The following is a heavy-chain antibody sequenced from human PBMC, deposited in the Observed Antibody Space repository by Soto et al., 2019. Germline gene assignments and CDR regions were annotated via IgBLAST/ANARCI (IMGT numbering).Heavy chain of an antibody. CDR1: GYTFTSYG. J-gene: IGHJ4*02. D-gene: IGHD3-3*01. CDR3: ARVVIVVTIFGVVIIRPDFDY. V-gene: IGHV1-18*01. Sequence: GASVKVSCKASGYTFTSYGISWVRQAPGQGLEWMGWISAYNGNTNYAQKLQGRVTMTTDTSTSTAYMELRSLRSDDTAVYYCARVVIVVTIFGVVIIRPDFDYWGQGTLVTVSS. CDR2: ISAYNGNT.